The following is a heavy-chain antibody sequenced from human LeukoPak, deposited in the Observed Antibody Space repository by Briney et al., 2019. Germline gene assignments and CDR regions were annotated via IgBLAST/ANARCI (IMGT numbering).Heavy chain of an antibody. CDR2: IYYSGST. D-gene: IGHD1-26*01. Sequence: SETLSLTCNVSGGSISSSTYYWGWIRQPPGRGLEWIGSIYYSGSTYYNPSLKSRVTISVDTSKNQFSLKLRSVTAADTAVYYCARYSGSFFEYWGQGTLVTVSS. CDR1: GGSISSSTYY. J-gene: IGHJ4*02. CDR3: ARYSGSFFEY. V-gene: IGHV4-39*01.